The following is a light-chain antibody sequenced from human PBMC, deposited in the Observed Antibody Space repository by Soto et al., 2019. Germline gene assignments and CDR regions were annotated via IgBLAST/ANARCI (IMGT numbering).Light chain of an antibody. CDR1: QSVSSTF. J-gene: IGKJ1*01. Sequence: EIVLTQSPGTLSLSPGERASLSCRASQSVSSTFLAWYQQKPGQAPRLLIYAASTRATGIPDRFSGSGSGTDFTLTISRLEPEDFAVYYGQQHGSLLWTFGQGTKVEIK. CDR2: AAS. V-gene: IGKV3-20*01. CDR3: QQHGSLLWT.